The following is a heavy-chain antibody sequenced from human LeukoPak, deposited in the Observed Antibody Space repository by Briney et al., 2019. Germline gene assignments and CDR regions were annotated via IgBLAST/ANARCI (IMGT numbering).Heavy chain of an antibody. CDR3: ARAGWEYYYDSSGYYYRSWFDP. V-gene: IGHV3-15*01. CDR2: IKSKEAGGTT. J-gene: IGHJ5*02. Sequence: GGSLRLSCAASGFSFRNAWFSWVRQAPGKGLEWVGRIKSKEAGGTTDYAAPPRGRFTISRDDSNNTLFLEMDSLRAEDTAVYYCARAGWEYYYDSSGYYYRSWFDPWGQGTLVTVSS. CDR1: GFSFRNAW. D-gene: IGHD3-22*01.